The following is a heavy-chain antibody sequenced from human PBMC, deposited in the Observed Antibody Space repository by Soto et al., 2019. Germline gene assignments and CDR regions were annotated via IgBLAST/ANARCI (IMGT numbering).Heavy chain of an antibody. CDR3: ARVGGVAVAGFDY. J-gene: IGHJ4*02. Sequence: SETLSLTCTVSGGSISSGGYYWSWIRQHPGKGLEWIGYIYYSGSTYYNPSLKSRVTISVDTSKNQFSLKLSSVTASDTAVYYCARVGGVAVAGFDYWGQGTLVTVSS. V-gene: IGHV4-31*03. CDR2: IYYSGST. CDR1: GGSISSGGYY. D-gene: IGHD6-19*01.